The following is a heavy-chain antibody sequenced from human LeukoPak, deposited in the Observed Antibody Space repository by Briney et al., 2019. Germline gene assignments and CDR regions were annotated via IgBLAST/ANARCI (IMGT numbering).Heavy chain of an antibody. V-gene: IGHV4-59*01. CDR2: IYYSGST. CDR1: GDSISSYY. J-gene: IGHJ4*02. CDR3: ARDFEYSSSWYFY. Sequence: SETLSLTCTVSGDSISSYYWSWIRQPPGKGLEWIGYIYYSGSTNYNPSLKSRVTISVDTSKNQFSLKLTSVTAADTAVYYCARDFEYSSSWYFYWGQGTLVTVS. D-gene: IGHD6-13*01.